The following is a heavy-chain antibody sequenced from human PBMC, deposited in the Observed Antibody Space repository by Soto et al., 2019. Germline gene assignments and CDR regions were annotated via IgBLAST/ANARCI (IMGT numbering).Heavy chain of an antibody. Sequence: QVQLQQWGAGLLKPSETLSLTCAVYGGSFSGYYWSWIRKPPGQGLEWFGEIKHSGSTNYNPSLKSLITISVDTSKNLFSLMLSSVTAADTAVYYCAAWIVVVPAATSRDYWGQGTLVTISS. V-gene: IGHV4-34*01. J-gene: IGHJ4*02. CDR3: AAWIVVVPAATSRDY. CDR2: IKHSGST. CDR1: GGSFSGYY. D-gene: IGHD2-2*01.